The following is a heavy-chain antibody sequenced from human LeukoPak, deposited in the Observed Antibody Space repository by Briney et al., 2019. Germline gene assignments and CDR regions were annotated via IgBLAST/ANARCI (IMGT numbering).Heavy chain of an antibody. CDR3: AREEDPHSLFLSYYFDY. V-gene: IGHV1-2*06. CDR1: GYTFTGYY. CDR2: INPNSGGT. Sequence: ASVKVSCKASGYTFTGYYMHWVRQAPGQGLEWMGRINPNSGGTNYAQKFQGRVTMTRDTSISTAYMELSRLRSDDTAVYYCAREEDPHSLFLSYYFDYWGQGTLVTVSS. J-gene: IGHJ4*02. D-gene: IGHD1-26*01.